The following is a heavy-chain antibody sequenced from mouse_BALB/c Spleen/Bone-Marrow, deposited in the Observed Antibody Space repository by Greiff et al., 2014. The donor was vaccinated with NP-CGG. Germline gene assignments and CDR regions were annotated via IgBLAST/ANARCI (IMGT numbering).Heavy chain of an antibody. Sequence: VQLQQPGPELVKPGASAKISCKASGYSFTGYFMNWVKQSHGKSLEWIGRINPYNGDTFYNQKFKGKATLTVDKSSSTAHMELLSLTSEDSAVYYCGRGAYYYGSGYYFDYWGQGTTLTVSS. CDR1: GYSFTGYF. V-gene: IGHV1-37*01. D-gene: IGHD1-1*01. J-gene: IGHJ2*01. CDR3: GRGAYYYGSGYYFDY. CDR2: INPYNGDT.